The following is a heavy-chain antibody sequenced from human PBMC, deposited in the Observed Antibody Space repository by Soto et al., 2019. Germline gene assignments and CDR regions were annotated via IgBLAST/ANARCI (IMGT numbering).Heavy chain of an antibody. V-gene: IGHV1-2*02. Sequence: ASVKVSCEASAYTFTDYYIHWVRQARGQGLEWMGWINPNSGGSYFAQKFLGRVTMTRDTSITTAYMELSRLRSDDTAVYYCARALPEIRMMEGGSFDPWGQGTVVTVSS. J-gene: IGHJ5*02. CDR1: AYTFTDYY. D-gene: IGHD1-1*01. CDR3: ARALPEIRMMEGGSFDP. CDR2: INPNSGGS.